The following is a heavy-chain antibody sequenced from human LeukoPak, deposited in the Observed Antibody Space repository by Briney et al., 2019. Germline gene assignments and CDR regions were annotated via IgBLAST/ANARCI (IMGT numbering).Heavy chain of an antibody. D-gene: IGHD3-22*01. V-gene: IGHV3-23*01. J-gene: IGHJ4*02. CDR2: ISGSGGST. Sequence: GGSLRLSCAASGFTFSSYAMSWFRQAPGKGLEWVPAISGSGGSTYYADSVKGRFTISRDNSKNTLYLQMNSLRAEDTAVYYCAKDDYYDSSGYLPHWGQGTLVTVSS. CDR1: GFTFSSYA. CDR3: AKDDYYDSSGYLPH.